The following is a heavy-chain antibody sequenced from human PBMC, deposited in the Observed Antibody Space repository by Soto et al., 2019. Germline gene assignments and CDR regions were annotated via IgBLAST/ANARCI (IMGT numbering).Heavy chain of an antibody. CDR2: IYHSGST. D-gene: IGHD2-2*01. Sequence: QVQLQESGPGLVKPSGTLSLTCAVSGGSISSSNWWSWVRQPPGKGLEWIGEIYHSGSTNYNPSLRSRVTRTVDKAKNQFSLKLSSVTAADTAVHYCARYVVVPAAMGCDPGGQGTLVTVSS. J-gene: IGHJ5*02. CDR1: GGSISSSNW. V-gene: IGHV4-4*02. CDR3: ARYVVVPAAMGCDP.